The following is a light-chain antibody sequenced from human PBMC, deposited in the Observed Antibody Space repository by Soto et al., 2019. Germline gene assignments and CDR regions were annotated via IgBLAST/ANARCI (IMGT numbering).Light chain of an antibody. J-gene: IGKJ1*01. CDR2: GAS. CDR1: QSVSSSD. CDR3: QQYGTSPPT. V-gene: IGKV3-20*01. Sequence: EVVLTQSPGTLSLSPGERATLSCRASQSVSSSDLAWYQQKPGQAPRLLISGASSRATGIPDRFSGSGSGTDFTLTISRLEPEDFAVFYCQQYGTSPPTFGQGTKVDNK.